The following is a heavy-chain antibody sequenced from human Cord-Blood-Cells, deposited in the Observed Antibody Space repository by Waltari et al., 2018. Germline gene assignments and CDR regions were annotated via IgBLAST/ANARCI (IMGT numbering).Heavy chain of an antibody. J-gene: IGHJ3*02. CDR2: IIPIFGTA. Sequence: QVQLVQSGAEVKKPGSSVKVSCKASGGTFSSYPITWLRPAPGQGLEWMGGIIPIFGTANYAQKFQGRVTITADESTSTAYMELSSLRSEDTAVYYCARDTAAPGLDAFDIWGQGTMVTVSS. V-gene: IGHV1-69*12. CDR1: GGTFSSYP. D-gene: IGHD6-6*01. CDR3: ARDTAAPGLDAFDI.